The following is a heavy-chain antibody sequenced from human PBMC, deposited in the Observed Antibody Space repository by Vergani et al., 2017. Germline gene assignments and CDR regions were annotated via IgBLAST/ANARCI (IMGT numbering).Heavy chain of an antibody. D-gene: IGHD5-18*01. V-gene: IGHV4-61*02. J-gene: IGHJ2*01. CDR2: FYTGGGT. CDR1: GGSISSGSYY. Sequence: QVQLQESGPGLVRPSQTLSLTCTVSGGSISSGSYYWSWFRQPAGKGLEWIGRFYTGGGTSYNPSLKSRVTISVDTSKNQFSLKLSSVTAADTAVYYCARGKGVVQLWYPSWYFDLWGRGTLVTVSS. CDR3: ARGKGVVQLWYPSWYFDL.